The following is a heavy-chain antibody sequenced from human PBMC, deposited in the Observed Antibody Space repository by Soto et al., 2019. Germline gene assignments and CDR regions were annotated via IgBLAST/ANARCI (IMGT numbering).Heavy chain of an antibody. CDR3: ARVRVRRRGYSYGYPDY. V-gene: IGHV4-31*03. CDR1: GGSISSGGYY. D-gene: IGHD5-18*01. J-gene: IGHJ4*02. Sequence: SETLSLTCTVSGGSISSGGYYWSWIRQHPGKGLEWIGYIYYSGSTYYNPSPKSRVTISVDTSKNQFSLKLSSVTAADTAVYYCARVRVRRRGYSYGYPDYWGQGTLVTVSS. CDR2: IYYSGST.